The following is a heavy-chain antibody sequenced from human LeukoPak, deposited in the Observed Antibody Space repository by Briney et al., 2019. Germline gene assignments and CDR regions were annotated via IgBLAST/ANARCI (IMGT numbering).Heavy chain of an antibody. V-gene: IGHV1-46*01. CDR1: GYTFTRYY. D-gene: IGHD3-16*01. J-gene: IGHJ5*02. CDR2: INPSGGST. CDR3: ARAGGSSRLFSSWFDP. Sequence: ASVKVSCKASGYTFTRYYMHWVRQAPGQGLEWMGIINPSGGSTSYAQKFQGRVTMTRDTSTSTVYMELSSLRSEDTAVYYCARAGGSSRLFSSWFDPWGQGTLVTVSS.